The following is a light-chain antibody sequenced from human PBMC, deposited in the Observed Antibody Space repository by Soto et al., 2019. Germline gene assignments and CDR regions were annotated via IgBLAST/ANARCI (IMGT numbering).Light chain of an antibody. V-gene: IGKV1-5*03. CDR3: QQYKSFSLT. Sequence: DIPMTQSPSTLSASVGDRVTITCRASQSISSWLAWYQQKPGKAPKLLIYKTSNLESGVPSRFSGSGSGTEFSLTISSLQPDDFATYYCQQYKSFSLTVGGGTRVEV. CDR1: QSISSW. J-gene: IGKJ4*01. CDR2: KTS.